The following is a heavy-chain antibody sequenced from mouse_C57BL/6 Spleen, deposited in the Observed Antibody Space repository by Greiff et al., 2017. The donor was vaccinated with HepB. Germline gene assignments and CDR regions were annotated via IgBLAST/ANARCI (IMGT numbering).Heavy chain of an antibody. CDR3: ARRGLRDAMDY. CDR2: IYPGDGDT. D-gene: IGHD2-4*01. V-gene: IGHV1-80*01. J-gene: IGHJ4*01. CDR1: GYAFSSYW. Sequence: VKLMESGAELVKPGASVKISCKASGYAFSSYWMNWVKQRPGKGLEWIGQIYPGDGDTNYNGKFKGKATLTADKSSSTAYMQLSSLTSEDSAVYFCARRGLRDAMDYWGQGTSVTVSS.